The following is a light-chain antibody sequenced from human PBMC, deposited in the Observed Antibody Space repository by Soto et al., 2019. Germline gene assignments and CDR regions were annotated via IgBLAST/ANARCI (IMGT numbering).Light chain of an antibody. CDR2: AAS. V-gene: IGKV3-15*01. CDR1: QSVTTN. Sequence: EIVMTQSPATLSVSPGERATLSCRASQSVTTNVAWYQQKPGQAPRLLIYAASTRATGTPARFSGSGSGTEFTLTITSLQSEDFALYYCQQYHNLWTFGQGTKVDIK. CDR3: QQYHNLWT. J-gene: IGKJ1*01.